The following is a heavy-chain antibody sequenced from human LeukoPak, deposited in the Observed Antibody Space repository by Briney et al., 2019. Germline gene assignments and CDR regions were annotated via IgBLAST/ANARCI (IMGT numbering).Heavy chain of an antibody. Sequence: GTSVKVSCKASGFTFTSSAVQWVRQARGQRLEWIGWIVVGSGNTSYAQKFQERVTITRDMSTSTAYMELSSLRSEDTAVYYCAAGIVVVPAPNWFDPWGQGTLVTVSS. J-gene: IGHJ5*02. CDR3: AAGIVVVPAPNWFDP. CDR1: GFTFTSSA. CDR2: IVVGSGNT. V-gene: IGHV1-58*01. D-gene: IGHD2-2*01.